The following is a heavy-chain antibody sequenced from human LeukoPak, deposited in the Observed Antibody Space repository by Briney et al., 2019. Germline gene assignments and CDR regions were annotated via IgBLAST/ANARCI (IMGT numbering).Heavy chain of an antibody. CDR1: GASINGYY. CDR3: ARQPINTAAFDI. V-gene: IGHV4-59*08. J-gene: IGHJ3*02. CDR2: VRDNGEN. Sequence: SETLSLTCSVSGASINGYYWSWIRQPPGKGLEWIAYVRDNGENNYNPSLKSRVAISVDTANNQISLRLNFVSAADTAAYYCARQPINTAAFDIWGLGTMVTVSS. D-gene: IGHD5-18*01.